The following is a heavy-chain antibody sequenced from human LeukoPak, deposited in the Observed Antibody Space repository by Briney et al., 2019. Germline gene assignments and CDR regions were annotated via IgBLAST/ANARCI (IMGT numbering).Heavy chain of an antibody. D-gene: IGHD2-2*01. V-gene: IGHV3-23*01. CDR3: ARRYCNRNSCYVGFDN. Sequence: PGGSLRLSCAASGFTFSSYAMNWVRQAPGKGLEWVSGISGSGSSTNYADSVKGRFTFSRDNSKNTLYLQMNSLRAEDTAVYYCARRYCNRNSCYVGFDNWGQGTLVTVSS. CDR1: GFTFSSYA. CDR2: ISGSGSST. J-gene: IGHJ4*02.